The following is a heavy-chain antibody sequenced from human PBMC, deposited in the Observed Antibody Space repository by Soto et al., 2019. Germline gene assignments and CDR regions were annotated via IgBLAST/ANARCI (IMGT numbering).Heavy chain of an antibody. D-gene: IGHD3-10*01. Sequence: GGSLRLSCAASGFTFDDYTMHWVRQAPGKGLEWVSLISWDGGSTYYADSVKGRFTISRDNSKNSLYLQMNSLRTEDTALYYCAKDIRTHTYVSGSYFDYWGQGTLVTVSS. CDR3: AKDIRTHTYVSGSYFDY. J-gene: IGHJ4*02. V-gene: IGHV3-43*01. CDR2: ISWDGGST. CDR1: GFTFDDYT.